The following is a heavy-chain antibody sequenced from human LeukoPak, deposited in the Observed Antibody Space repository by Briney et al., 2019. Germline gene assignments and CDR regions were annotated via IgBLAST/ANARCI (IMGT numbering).Heavy chain of an antibody. Sequence: SETLSLTCTLSGGSISSSSYYWGWTRQPPGKGLEWIGSIYYSGSTYYNPSLKGRVTISVDKSKNQFSLKLSSVTAADTAVYYCARGRGSYQTDAFDIWGQGTMVTVSS. V-gene: IGHV4-39*07. CDR1: GGSISSSSYY. CDR2: IYYSGST. CDR3: ARGRGSYQTDAFDI. J-gene: IGHJ3*02. D-gene: IGHD1-26*01.